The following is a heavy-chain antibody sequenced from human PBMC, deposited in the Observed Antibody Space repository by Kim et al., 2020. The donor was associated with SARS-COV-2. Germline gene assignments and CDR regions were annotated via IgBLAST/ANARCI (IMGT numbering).Heavy chain of an antibody. D-gene: IGHD3-22*01. CDR1: GGSISSYY. CDR3: ASYYYDSSGYYYEY. Sequence: SETLSLTCTVSGGSISSYYWSWIRQPPGKGLEWIGYIYYSGSTNYNPSLKTRVTISVDTSKNQFSLKLSSLTAADTAVYYCASYYYDSSGYYYEYWGQGTLVTVSS. CDR2: IYYSGST. V-gene: IGHV4-59*08. J-gene: IGHJ4*02.